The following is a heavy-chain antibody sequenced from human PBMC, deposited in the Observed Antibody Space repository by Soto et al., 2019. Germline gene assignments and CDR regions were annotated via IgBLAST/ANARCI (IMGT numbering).Heavy chain of an antibody. D-gene: IGHD3-16*01. V-gene: IGHV3-33*08. J-gene: IGHJ4*02. CDR1: GLTFSNYG. CDR3: ENWGGRHTTNFFSGPFDY. Sequence: QVQLVESGGGVVQPGRSLRLSCAASGLTFSNYGMHWVRPAPGKGLEWVAVIWYDGSNKYYADSVKGRFTISRDNSKNTLYLQMNSLRAEDTAVYYCENWGGRHTTNFFSGPFDYWGQGTLVTVSS. CDR2: IWYDGSNK.